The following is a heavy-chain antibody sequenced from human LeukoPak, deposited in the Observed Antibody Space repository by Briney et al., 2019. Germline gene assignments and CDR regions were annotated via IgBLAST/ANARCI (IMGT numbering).Heavy chain of an antibody. J-gene: IGHJ4*02. CDR3: AMDGYYGSGTYPDY. V-gene: IGHV3-30*03. D-gene: IGHD3-10*01. Sequence: GTSLRLSCAASGFTFSSYGMNWVRQAPGKGLEWVAVISYDGTNKFYVDSLRGRFTISRDNSKNTLYLQMNSLRAEDTAVYYCAMDGYYGSGTYPDYWGQGTLVTVSS. CDR2: ISYDGTNK. CDR1: GFTFSSYG.